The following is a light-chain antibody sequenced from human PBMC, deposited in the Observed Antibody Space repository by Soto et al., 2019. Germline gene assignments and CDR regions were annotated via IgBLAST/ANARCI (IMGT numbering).Light chain of an antibody. CDR3: ATWDGSLPGEV. V-gene: IGLV1-51*01. CDR2: DNN. Sequence: QSVSTQSPSVSAAPGQQVTISCSGSSSNIGNNYVSWYQQLPGTAPKLLIYDNNKRPSGIPDRFSGSKSGTSGTLDITGLQTGDEADYYCATWDGSLPGEVFGGGTKLTVL. CDR1: SSNIGNNY. J-gene: IGLJ2*01.